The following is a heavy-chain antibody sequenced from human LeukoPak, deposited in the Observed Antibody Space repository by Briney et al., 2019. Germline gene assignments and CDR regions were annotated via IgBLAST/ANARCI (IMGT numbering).Heavy chain of an antibody. J-gene: IGHJ4*02. Sequence: ASVNVSCKASAYTFTSYGITWVRRAPGQGLEEVGWISAYNGDTNYAQKLQSRVTMSTDTSSSTAYMELRNVRSDDTAVYYCARGGRSSSQYYLDYWGQGTLVTVSS. CDR3: ARGGRSSSQYYLDY. D-gene: IGHD6-13*01. CDR2: ISAYNGDT. V-gene: IGHV1-18*01. CDR1: AYTFTSYG.